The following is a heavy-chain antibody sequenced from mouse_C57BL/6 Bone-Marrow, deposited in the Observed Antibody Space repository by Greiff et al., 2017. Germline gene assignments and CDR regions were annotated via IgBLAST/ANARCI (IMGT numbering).Heavy chain of an antibody. CDR3: ARDHYYGSSRYAMDY. D-gene: IGHD1-1*01. Sequence: EVKLVESGGDLVKPGGSLKLSCAASGFTFSSYGMSWVRQTPDKRLEWVATISSGGSYTYYPDSVKGRFTISSDNAKNTLYLQMSSLKFEDTAMYYCARDHYYGSSRYAMDYWGQGTSVTVSS. V-gene: IGHV5-6*01. J-gene: IGHJ4*01. CDR1: GFTFSSYG. CDR2: ISSGGSYT.